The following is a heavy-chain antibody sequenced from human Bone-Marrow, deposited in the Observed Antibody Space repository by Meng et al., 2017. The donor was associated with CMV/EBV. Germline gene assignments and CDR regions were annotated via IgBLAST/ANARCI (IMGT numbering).Heavy chain of an antibody. CDR1: GGSISSSSYY. J-gene: IGHJ5*02. Sequence: RRHLQESGPGLVKPSETLSLTCTVSGGSISSSSYYWGWIRQPPGKGLEWIGSIYYSGSTYYSPPLKSRVTISVDTSKNQFSLKLSSVTAADTAVYYCARGGWFDPWGQGTLVTVSS. CDR2: IYYSGST. CDR3: ARGGWFDP. V-gene: IGHV4-39*06.